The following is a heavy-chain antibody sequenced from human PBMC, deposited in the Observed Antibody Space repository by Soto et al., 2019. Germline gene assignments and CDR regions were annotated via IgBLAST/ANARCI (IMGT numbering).Heavy chain of an antibody. Sequence: QITLKESGPTLVKPTQTLTLTCTFSGFSLSTSGVGVGWIRQPKGPDLECLALIYWDDDKRYSPSLKSRLTITKDTSTKQVLLTMPIMDPVDTATYYFAHMGRYYDILTGYSWTIDYWGQGTLVTVSS. V-gene: IGHV2-5*02. CDR2: IYWDDDK. CDR1: GFSLSTSGVG. D-gene: IGHD3-9*01. J-gene: IGHJ4*02. CDR3: AHMGRYYDILTGYSWTIDY.